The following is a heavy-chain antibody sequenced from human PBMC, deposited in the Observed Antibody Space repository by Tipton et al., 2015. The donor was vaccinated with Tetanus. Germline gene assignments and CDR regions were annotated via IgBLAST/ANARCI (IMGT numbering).Heavy chain of an antibody. CDR1: GASISGGGYF. J-gene: IGHJ4*01. Sequence: TLSLTCSVSGASISGGGYFWNWIRHRPGKGLEWIGYIYYSGSTFYNPSLKSRVTISLDRSKNQFSLKLTSVTAADTAVYYCATVGLVTASVKYWGQGTLVTVAS. CDR3: ATVGLVTASVKY. V-gene: IGHV4-31*03. D-gene: IGHD2-21*02. CDR2: IYYSGST.